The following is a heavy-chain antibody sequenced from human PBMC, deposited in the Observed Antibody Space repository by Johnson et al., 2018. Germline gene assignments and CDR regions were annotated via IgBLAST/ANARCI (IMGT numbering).Heavy chain of an antibody. CDR3: AKDMQVLGYSGSPHDAFDI. CDR2: ISWNRGSI. CDR1: GFTFDDYA. D-gene: IGHD1-26*01. J-gene: IGHJ3*02. Sequence: EVQLVESGGGLVQPGRSLRLSCAASGFTFDDYAMHWVRQAPGKGLEWVSGISWNRGSIGYADPVKGRFTISRDNAKNSMYLQMKSLRAEDTALYYCAKDMQVLGYSGSPHDAFDIWGQGTMVTVSS. V-gene: IGHV3-9*01.